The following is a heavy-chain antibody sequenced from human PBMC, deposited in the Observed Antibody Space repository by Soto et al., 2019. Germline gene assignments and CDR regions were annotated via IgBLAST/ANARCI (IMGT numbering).Heavy chain of an antibody. D-gene: IGHD6-19*01. CDR3: ARNPQYNSGWYFDY. V-gene: IGHV3-33*01. Sequence: QVQLVESGGGVVQPGRSLRLSCAASGFTFSSYAIHWVRQAPGKGLEWVAVIWYDGSNKYYADSVKGRFTISRDSSKNTVYLQMNSLKAEDTAVYYCARNPQYNSGWYFDYWGQGTLVTVSS. CDR1: GFTFSSYA. CDR2: IWYDGSNK. J-gene: IGHJ4*02.